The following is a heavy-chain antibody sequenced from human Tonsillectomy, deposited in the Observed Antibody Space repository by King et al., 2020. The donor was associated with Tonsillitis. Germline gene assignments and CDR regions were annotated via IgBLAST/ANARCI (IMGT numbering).Heavy chain of an antibody. CDR2: IKSKTDGGTT. J-gene: IGHJ4*02. D-gene: IGHD1-14*01. V-gene: IGHV3-15*01. CDR3: TTTPRGDQPSPDFDY. CDR1: GFTFSNAW. Sequence: VQLVESGGGLVKPGGSLRLSCAASGFTFSNAWMSWVRQAPGKGLEWVGRIKSKTDGGTTNYAASVKGRFTISRDDSKNSLYLQLNSLKTEDTAVYYCTTTPRGDQPSPDFDYWGQGTLVTVSS.